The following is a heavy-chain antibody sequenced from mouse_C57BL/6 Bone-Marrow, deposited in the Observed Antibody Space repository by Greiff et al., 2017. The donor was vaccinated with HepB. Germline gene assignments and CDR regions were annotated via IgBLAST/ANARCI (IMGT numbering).Heavy chain of an antibody. CDR2: IDPETGGT. D-gene: IGHD1-1*01. CDR3: TKEYYYGSSRFAY. J-gene: IGHJ3*01. Sequence: VQVVESGAELVRPGASVTLSCKASGYTFTDYEMHWVKQTPVHGLEWIGAIDPETGGTAYNQKFKGKAILTADKSSSTAYMELRSLTSEDSAVYYCTKEYYYGSSRFAYWGQGTLVTVSA. CDR1: GYTFTDYE. V-gene: IGHV1-15*01.